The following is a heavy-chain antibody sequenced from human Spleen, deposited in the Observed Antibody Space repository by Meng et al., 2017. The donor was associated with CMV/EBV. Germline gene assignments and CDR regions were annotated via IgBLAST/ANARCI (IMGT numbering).Heavy chain of an antibody. CDR3: TRLRDTGMTTITTYYYYGMDV. J-gene: IGHJ6*02. D-gene: IGHD4-11*01. CDR2: IRSKANKYAT. V-gene: IGHV3-73*01. Sequence: IHWVRQASGKGLEWVGRIRSKANKYATAYAASVKGRFIISRDDSKNMAYLQIKSLKTEDSAVYFCTRLRDTGMTTITTYYYYGMDVWGQGTTVTVSS.